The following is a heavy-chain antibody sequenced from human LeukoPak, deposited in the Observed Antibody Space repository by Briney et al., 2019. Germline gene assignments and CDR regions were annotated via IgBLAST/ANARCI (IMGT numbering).Heavy chain of an antibody. V-gene: IGHV3-15*01. D-gene: IGHD1-1*01. CDR3: TTAGWNDVGAFDI. J-gene: IGHJ3*02. CDR1: GFSFNNAW. CDR2: IKSKTDGGTT. Sequence: PGGSLRLSCAASGFSFNNAWMSWVRQAPGKGLEWVGRIKSKTDGGTTDYAAPVKGRFTISRDDSKNTLYLQMNSLKTEDTAVYYCTTAGWNDVGAFDIWGQGTMVTVSS.